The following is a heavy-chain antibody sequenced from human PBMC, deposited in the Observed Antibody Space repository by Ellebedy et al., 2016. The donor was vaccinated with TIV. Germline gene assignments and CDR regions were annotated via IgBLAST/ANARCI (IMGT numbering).Heavy chain of an antibody. CDR3: ARDPTARSTVTGLGDY. CDR1: GFTVSSNF. CDR2: IYSGGGT. V-gene: IGHV3-53*01. J-gene: IGHJ4*02. D-gene: IGHD4-17*01. Sequence: PGGSLRLSCAASGFTVSSNFMSWVRQAPGKGLEWVSVIYSGGGTYYADSVKGRFTISRDNSKNTLYLQMNSLRAEDTAVYYCARDPTARSTVTGLGDYWGQGTLVTVSS.